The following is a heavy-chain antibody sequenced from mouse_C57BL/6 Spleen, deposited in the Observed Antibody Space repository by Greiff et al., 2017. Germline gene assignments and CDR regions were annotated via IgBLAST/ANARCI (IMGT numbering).Heavy chain of an antibody. V-gene: IGHV5-4*01. D-gene: IGHD3-1*01. CDR3: ASISGAMDY. Sequence: EVQLVESGGGLVKPGGSLKLSCAASGFTFSSYAMSWVRQTPEKRLEWVATISDGGSYTYYPDNVKGRFTISRDNAKNNLYLQMSHLKSEDTAMYYCASISGAMDYWGQGTSVTVSS. J-gene: IGHJ4*01. CDR1: GFTFSSYA. CDR2: ISDGGSYT.